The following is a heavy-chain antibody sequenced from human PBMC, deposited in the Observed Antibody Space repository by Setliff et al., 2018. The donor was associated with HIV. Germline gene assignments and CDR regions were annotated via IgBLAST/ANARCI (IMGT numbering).Heavy chain of an antibody. Sequence: GVLKISCAASGFTFSSYSMNWVRQAPGKGLEWVSSISSSSSYIYYADSVKGRFTISRDNAKNSLYLQMNSLRAEDTAVYYCYRDTAMGYWGQGTLVTVSS. D-gene: IGHD5-18*01. CDR2: ISSSSSYI. J-gene: IGHJ4*02. CDR3: YRDTAMGY. V-gene: IGHV3-21*01. CDR1: GFTFSSYS.